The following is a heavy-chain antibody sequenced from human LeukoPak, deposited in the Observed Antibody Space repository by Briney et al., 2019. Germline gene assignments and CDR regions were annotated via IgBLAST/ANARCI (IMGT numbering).Heavy chain of an antibody. V-gene: IGHV3-21*01. CDR2: ISSSSSYI. D-gene: IGHD1-26*01. Sequence: GGSLRLSCAASGFTFSSYSVNWVRQAPGKGLEWVSSISSSSSYIYYADSVKGRFTISRDNAKNSLYLQMNSLRAEDTAVYYCARDKWELLPYYYYMDVWGKGTTVTVSS. CDR3: ARDKWELLPYYYYMDV. J-gene: IGHJ6*03. CDR1: GFTFSSYS.